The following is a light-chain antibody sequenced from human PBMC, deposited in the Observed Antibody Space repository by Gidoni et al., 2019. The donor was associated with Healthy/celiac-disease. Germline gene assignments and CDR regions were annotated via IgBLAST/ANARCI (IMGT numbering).Light chain of an antibody. CDR1: HSVSRY. CDR3: QQRSNWPPALI. Sequence: DIVLTQSPATLSLSPGERATLSCRASHSVSRYLDWYPQKPGQAPMRLIYDASSGSGKDFTLTISSLEPEDVEVYYWQQRSNWPPALIFGGGTKVEIK. J-gene: IGKJ4*01. V-gene: IGKV3-11*01. CDR2: DAS.